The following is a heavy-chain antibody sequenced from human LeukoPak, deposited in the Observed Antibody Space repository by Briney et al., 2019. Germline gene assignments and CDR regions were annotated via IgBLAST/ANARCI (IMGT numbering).Heavy chain of an antibody. CDR3: ARAGSYYYYGMDV. CDR2: INSDGSST. J-gene: IGHJ6*02. V-gene: IGHV3-74*01. CDR1: GLTFSSYW. Sequence: GGSLRLSCAASGLTFSSYWMHWVRQAPGKGLVWVSRINSDGSSTSYADSVKGRFTISRDNAKNTLYLQMNSLRAEDTAVYYCARAGSYYYYGMDVWGQGTTVTVSS.